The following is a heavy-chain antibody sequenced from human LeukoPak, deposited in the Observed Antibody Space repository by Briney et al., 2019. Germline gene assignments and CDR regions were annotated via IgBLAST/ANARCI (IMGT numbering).Heavy chain of an antibody. D-gene: IGHD3-16*01. CDR3: ARGGLSDSDY. CDR1: GGSISSGGYY. J-gene: IGHJ4*02. Sequence: SETLSLTCTVSGGSISSGGYYWSWIRQHPGKGLEWIGYIYYSGSTYYNPSLKSRVTISVDTSKNQFSLKLSSVTAADTAVYYCARGGLSDSDYWGQGTLVTVSS. V-gene: IGHV4-31*03. CDR2: IYYSGST.